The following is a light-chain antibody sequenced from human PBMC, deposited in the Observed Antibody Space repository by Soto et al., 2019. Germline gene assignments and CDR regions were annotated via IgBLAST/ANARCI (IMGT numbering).Light chain of an antibody. CDR2: EVS. CDR3: SSYTSSSTLV. Sequence: QSALAQPASVSGSPGQSITISCTGTSSDVGAYNYVSWYQQHPGKAPKLMIYEVSHRPSGVSNRFSGSKSGNTASLTISGLQAEDEADYYCSSYTSSSTLVFATGTKVTAL. CDR1: SSDVGAYNY. V-gene: IGLV2-14*01. J-gene: IGLJ1*01.